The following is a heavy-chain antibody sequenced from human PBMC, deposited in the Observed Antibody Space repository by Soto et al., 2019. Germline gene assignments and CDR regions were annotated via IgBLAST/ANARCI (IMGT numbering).Heavy chain of an antibody. CDR3: PGARDYDY. V-gene: IGHV4-4*02. D-gene: IGHD4-17*01. Sequence: TSETLSLTCDVSGGSITTSVLCTWVRQFPGRGLEWIGEIAHDGHTNYNPSLSGRVTMSVDLSNSQFSLNVASVNAADTAVYFRPGARDYDYSGQGTLVTVSS. CDR2: IAHDGHT. CDR1: GGSITTSVL. J-gene: IGHJ4*02.